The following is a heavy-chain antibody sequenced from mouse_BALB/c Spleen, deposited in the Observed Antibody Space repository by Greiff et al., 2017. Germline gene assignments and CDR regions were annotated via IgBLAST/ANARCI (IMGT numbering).Heavy chain of an antibody. CDR2: IWGGGST. J-gene: IGHJ4*01. D-gene: IGHD2-14*01. V-gene: IGHV2-6-4*01. Sequence: QVQLKESGPGLVAPSQSLSITCTVSGFSLSRYSVHWVRQPPGKGLEWLGMIWGGGSTDYNSALKSRLSISKDNSKSQVFLKMNSLQTDDTVMYYCARKEAYYRYDEGSYAMDYWGQGTSVTVSS. CDR3: ARKEAYYRYDEGSYAMDY. CDR1: GFSLSRYS.